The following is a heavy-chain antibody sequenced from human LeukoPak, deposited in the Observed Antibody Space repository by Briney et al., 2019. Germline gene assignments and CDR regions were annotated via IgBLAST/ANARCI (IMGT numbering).Heavy chain of an antibody. CDR3: ARELRQYSYGRPYYFDY. D-gene: IGHD5-18*01. Sequence: PSETLSLTCTVSGGSISSGGYYWSWIRQHPGKGLEWFGYIYYSGSTYYNPSLKSRVTISVDTSKNQFSLNLSSVTAADTAVYYCARELRQYSYGRPYYFDYWGQGTLVTVSS. J-gene: IGHJ4*02. V-gene: IGHV4-31*03. CDR2: IYYSGST. CDR1: GGSISSGGYY.